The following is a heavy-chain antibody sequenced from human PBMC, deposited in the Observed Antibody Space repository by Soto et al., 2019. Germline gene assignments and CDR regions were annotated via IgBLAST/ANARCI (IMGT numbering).Heavy chain of an antibody. D-gene: IGHD5-18*01. CDR2: IYYSGST. CDR1: GGSISSGGYY. CDR3: ASGLRAATRFNWFDP. V-gene: IGHV4-31*03. J-gene: IGHJ5*02. Sequence: LSLTCTASGGSISSGGYYWSWIRQHPGKGLEWIGYIYYSGSTYYNPSLKSRVTISVDTSKNQFSLKLSSVTAADTAVYYCASGLRAATRFNWFDPWGQGTLVTVSS.